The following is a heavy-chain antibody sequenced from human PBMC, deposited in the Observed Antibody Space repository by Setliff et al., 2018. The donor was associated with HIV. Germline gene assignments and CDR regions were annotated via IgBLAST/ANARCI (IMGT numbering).Heavy chain of an antibody. CDR3: AREDGEYTSSPRWFDP. D-gene: IGHD6-13*01. CDR2: IYTSGSI. J-gene: IGHJ5*02. V-gene: IGHV4-61*02. Sequence: SETLSLTCTVSGGSISRGSYYWSWTRQPAGKGLEWIGRIYTSGSIHYNPSLKSRVTISVDTSKNQFSLKVSSVNAPDTAVYFCAREDGEYTSSPRWFDPWGQGTQVTVSS. CDR1: GGSISRGSYY.